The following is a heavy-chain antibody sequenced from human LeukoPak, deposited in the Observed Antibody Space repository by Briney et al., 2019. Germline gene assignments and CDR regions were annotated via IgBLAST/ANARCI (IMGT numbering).Heavy chain of an antibody. J-gene: IGHJ4*02. CDR2: ISSSDRTISGSTI. CDR1: GFTFSNYE. V-gene: IGHV3-48*03. D-gene: IGHD3-22*01. CDR3: ARDDFDSSTPYYFDY. Sequence: GGSLRLSCAASGFTFSNYEMIWVRQAPGKGLEWVAYISSSDRTISGSTIYYADSVKGRFTISRDNAKNSLYLQMNSLRAEDTAVYYCARDDFDSSTPYYFDYWGQGTLVTVSS.